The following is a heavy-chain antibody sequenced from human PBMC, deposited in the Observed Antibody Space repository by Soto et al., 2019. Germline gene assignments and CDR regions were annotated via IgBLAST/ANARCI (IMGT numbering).Heavy chain of an antibody. Sequence: QVQLVQSGAEVKKPGASVKVSCKASGYTFTSYAMHWVRQAPGQRLEWMGWINAGNGNTKYSQKFQGRVTMTRDTSASTDYMELSSLRSEDTAVYYCARGWLRLFWVYYYYMDVWGKGPTVTVSS. CDR1: GYTFTSYA. CDR3: ARGWLRLFWVYYYYMDV. D-gene: IGHD5-12*01. CDR2: INAGNGNT. V-gene: IGHV1-3*01. J-gene: IGHJ6*03.